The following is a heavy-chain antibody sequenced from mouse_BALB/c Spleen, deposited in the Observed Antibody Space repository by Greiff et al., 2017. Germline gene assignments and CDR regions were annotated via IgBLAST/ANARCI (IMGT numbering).Heavy chain of an antibody. CDR3: ERREIIHYYGYEAMDN. Sequence: QVQLKQSGAELAKPGASVKMSCKASGYTFTSYWMHWVKQRPGQGLEWIGYINPSTGSTEYNQKFKDKATLTADKSSSTAYMQLSSLTSEDSAVYYCERREIIHYYGYEAMDNWGQGTSVTVSS. J-gene: IGHJ4*01. D-gene: IGHD1-2*01. CDR2: INPSTGST. V-gene: IGHV1-7*01. CDR1: GYTFTSYW.